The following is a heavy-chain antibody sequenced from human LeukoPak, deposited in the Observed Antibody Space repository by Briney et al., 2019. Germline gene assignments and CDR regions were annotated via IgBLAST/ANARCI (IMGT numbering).Heavy chain of an antibody. CDR3: ARQAYATRFDAFDI. V-gene: IGHV5-51*01. CDR1: GYKFTTDY. Sequence: GKSLKISCKGSGYKFTTDYIGWVRQMPGKGLEWMGIIYPDDSETKYSPSFKGQVTMSVDKSITTAFLQWSSLKASDTAMYYCARQAYATRFDAFDIWGQGTMVTVSS. J-gene: IGHJ3*02. D-gene: IGHD2-15*01. CDR2: IYPDDSET.